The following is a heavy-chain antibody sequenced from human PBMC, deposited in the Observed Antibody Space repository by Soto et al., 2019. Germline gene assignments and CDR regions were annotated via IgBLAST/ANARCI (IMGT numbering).Heavy chain of an antibody. CDR2: IYHSGTT. J-gene: IGHJ3*02. D-gene: IGHD4-17*01. CDR3: SSRHDFGDYPEGFDI. V-gene: IGHV4-31*11. CDR1: GDSISSGVYY. Sequence: QVVLQESGPGLVKPSQTISLTCAVSGDSISSGVYYWSWIRQRPGKGLEWIAFIYHSGTTYFNLSLKSRIIISMDTSRNQFSLSLSSLTAADSAVYYCSSRHDFGDYPEGFDIWGQGTMVTVAS.